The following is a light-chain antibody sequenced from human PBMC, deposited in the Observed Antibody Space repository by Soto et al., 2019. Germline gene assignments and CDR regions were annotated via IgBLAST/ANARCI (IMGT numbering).Light chain of an antibody. CDR1: SGHSSYI. CDR2: LEGSGSY. CDR3: ETWDSNTHL. J-gene: IGLJ3*02. Sequence: QAVVTQSSSASASLGSSVKLTCTLSSGHSSYIIAWHQQQPGKAPRYLMKLEGSGSYNKGSGVPDRFSGSSSGADRYLTISNLQFEDEADYYCETWDSNTHLFGGGTKLTVL. V-gene: IGLV4-60*02.